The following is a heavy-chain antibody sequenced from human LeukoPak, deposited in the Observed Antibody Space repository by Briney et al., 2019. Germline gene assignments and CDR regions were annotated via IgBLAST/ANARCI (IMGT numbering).Heavy chain of an antibody. J-gene: IGHJ4*02. D-gene: IGHD1-14*01. CDR1: GFTFDDNT. CDR3: ALKTGFDY. V-gene: IGHV3-23*01. CDR2: ISDSGGST. Sequence: TGGSLRLSCAASGFTFDDNTMNWVRQAPGKGLEWVSTISDSGGSTYNADSVKGRFTISRDNSKNTLYLQMNSLRAEDTAVYYCALKTGFDYWGQGTLVTVSS.